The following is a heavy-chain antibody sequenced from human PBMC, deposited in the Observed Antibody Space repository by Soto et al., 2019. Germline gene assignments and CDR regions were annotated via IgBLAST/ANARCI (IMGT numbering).Heavy chain of an antibody. CDR2: INANTGAT. Sequence: QVRLVQSGAEVGQPGASVKVSCKASGHTSRNNGISWVRQAPGQGLEWMGFINANTGATNYARKFRGRLTLTTDTFTRTVVMELGSLRSYDTGVFYCGRDEDPGDQRVLDYWGQGTLVTVSS. J-gene: IGHJ4*02. D-gene: IGHD3-16*01. CDR1: GHTSRNNG. V-gene: IGHV1-18*01. CDR3: GRDEDPGDQRVLDY.